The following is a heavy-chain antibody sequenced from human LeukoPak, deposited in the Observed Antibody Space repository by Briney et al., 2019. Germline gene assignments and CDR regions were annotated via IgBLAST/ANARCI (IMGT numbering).Heavy chain of an antibody. J-gene: IGHJ6*02. V-gene: IGHV3-30-3*01. CDR1: GFTFSSYA. Sequence: GGSLRLSCAASGFTFSSYAMHWVRQAPGKGLEWGAVISYDGSNKYYADSVKGRFTISRDNSKNTLYLQMNSLRAEDTAVYYCARDYSGSYSLYYYYYYGMDVWGQGTTVTVSS. D-gene: IGHD1-26*01. CDR2: ISYDGSNK. CDR3: ARDYSGSYSLYYYYYYGMDV.